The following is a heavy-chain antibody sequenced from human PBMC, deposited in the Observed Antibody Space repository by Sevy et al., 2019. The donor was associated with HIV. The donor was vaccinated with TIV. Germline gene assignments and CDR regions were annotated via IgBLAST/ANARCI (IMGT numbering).Heavy chain of an antibody. V-gene: IGHV5-10-1*01. CDR3: ARQDIVVVPAAQQRHYYYYGMDV. Sequence: GESLKISCKGSGYSFTSYWISWVRQMPGKGLEWMGRIDPSDSYTNYSPSFQSHVTISADKSISTAYLQWSSLKASDTAMYYCARQDIVVVPAAQQRHYYYYGMDVWGQGTTVTVSS. CDR1: GYSFTSYW. CDR2: IDPSDSYT. J-gene: IGHJ6*02. D-gene: IGHD2-2*01.